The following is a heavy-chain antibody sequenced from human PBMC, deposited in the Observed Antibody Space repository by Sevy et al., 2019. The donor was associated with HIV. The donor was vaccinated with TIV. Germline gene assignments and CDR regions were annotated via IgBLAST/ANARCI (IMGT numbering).Heavy chain of an antibody. CDR1: GFTFGDYC. D-gene: IGHD6-13*01. V-gene: IGHV3-49*04. CDR3: TRWKAAQSIFDY. Sequence: GGSLRLSCTASGFTFGDYCMSWVRQAPGKGLEWVAFLKSEGYGGTVDHAESVTGRFVISSDDSKTIAYLQMNDLKTEDTGVYYCTRWKAAQSIFDYWGQGALVTVSS. J-gene: IGHJ4*02. CDR2: LKSEGYGGTV.